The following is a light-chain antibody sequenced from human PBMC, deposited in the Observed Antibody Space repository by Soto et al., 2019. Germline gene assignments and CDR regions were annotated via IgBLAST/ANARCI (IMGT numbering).Light chain of an antibody. CDR2: EVN. J-gene: IGLJ1*01. V-gene: IGLV2-14*01. CDR1: SSDVGGYEY. Sequence: QSALTQPASVSGSPGQSITISCTGTSSDVGGYEYVSWYQQHPGKAPKLMIFEVNSRPSGVSNRFSGSKFDNTASLTISGLQTEDEADYYCSSFSRSSTPYVFGTGTQLTVL. CDR3: SSFSRSSTPYV.